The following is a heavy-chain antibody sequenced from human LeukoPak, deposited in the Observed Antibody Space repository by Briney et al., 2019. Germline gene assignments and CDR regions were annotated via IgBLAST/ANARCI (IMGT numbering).Heavy chain of an antibody. CDR1: GDSISNYY. V-gene: IGHV4-4*07. J-gene: IGHJ5*02. Sequence: SETLSLTCTVPGDSISNYYWSWIRQPAGKGLEWIGRIYNSGSTNYNPSLKSRVTMSIDTSKNQFSLKLNSVTAADTAVYYCARDGCSTPTCYWTGWFDPWGQGTLVTVSP. CDR2: IYNSGST. D-gene: IGHD2-2*01. CDR3: ARDGCSTPTCYWTGWFDP.